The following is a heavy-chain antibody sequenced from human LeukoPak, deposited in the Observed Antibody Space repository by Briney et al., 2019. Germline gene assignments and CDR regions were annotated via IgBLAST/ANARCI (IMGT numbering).Heavy chain of an antibody. D-gene: IGHD3-10*01. Sequence: SETLSLTCTVSGGSISSYYWSWIRQPPGKGLEWIGYIYYSGSTNYNPSLKSRVTISLDTSKNQFSLKLNSVTAADTAVYYCASHYGSGKRQPNWFDPWGQGTLVTVSS. J-gene: IGHJ5*02. CDR3: ASHYGSGKRQPNWFDP. CDR1: GGSISSYY. V-gene: IGHV4-59*01. CDR2: IYYSGST.